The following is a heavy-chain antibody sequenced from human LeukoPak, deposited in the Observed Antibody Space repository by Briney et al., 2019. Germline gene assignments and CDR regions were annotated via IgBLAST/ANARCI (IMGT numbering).Heavy chain of an antibody. D-gene: IGHD4-17*01. V-gene: IGHV3-53*01. CDR2: IYSGGST. CDR3: ARAAYGEIDY. CDR1: GFTVSSNY. Sequence: PGGSLRLSCAASGFTVSSNYMTWVRQAPGKGLEWVSVIYSGGSTYYADSVKGRFTISRDNSKNTLYLQMNSLRAEDTAVYYCARAAYGEIDYWGQGTLVTVSS. J-gene: IGHJ4*02.